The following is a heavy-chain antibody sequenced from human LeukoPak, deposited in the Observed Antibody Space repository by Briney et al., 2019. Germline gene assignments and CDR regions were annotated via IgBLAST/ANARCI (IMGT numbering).Heavy chain of an antibody. V-gene: IGHV1-2*06. CDR2: INPNSGGT. Sequence: DSVKVSCKASGYTFTGYYMHWVRQAPGQGLEWMGRINPNSGGTNYAQKFQGRVTMTRDTSISTAYMELSRLRSDDTAVYYCASPRGRDGYNYGFFDYWGQGTLVTVSS. J-gene: IGHJ4*02. CDR3: ASPRGRDGYNYGFFDY. D-gene: IGHD5-24*01. CDR1: GYTFTGYY.